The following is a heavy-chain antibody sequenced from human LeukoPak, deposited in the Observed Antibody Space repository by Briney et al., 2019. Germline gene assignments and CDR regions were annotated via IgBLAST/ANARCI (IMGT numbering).Heavy chain of an antibody. Sequence: SETLSLTCTDSGGSISSYYWSWIRQPPGKGLEWMGFIHYSGSTNYNPSLKSRVTISVDTSKNQFSLKLSSVTAADTAVYYCARANGGYYYDSSGYLDYWGQGTLVTVSS. V-gene: IGHV4-59*08. D-gene: IGHD3-22*01. CDR2: IHYSGST. CDR1: GGSISSYY. J-gene: IGHJ4*02. CDR3: ARANGGYYYDSSGYLDY.